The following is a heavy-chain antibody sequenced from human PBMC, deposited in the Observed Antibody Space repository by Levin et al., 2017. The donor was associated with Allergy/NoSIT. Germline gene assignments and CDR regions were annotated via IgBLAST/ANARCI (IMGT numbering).Heavy chain of an antibody. CDR1: GGSISSFY. V-gene: IGHV4-59*08. CDR2: IYYSGST. D-gene: IGHD3-16*01. CDR3: ASHHANYDYAWGPDACDT. J-gene: IGHJ5*02. Sequence: SCTVSGGSISSFYWSWIRQPPGKNLEWIGYIYYSGSTYYNPSLKSRVTISVDTSKNQLSLRLRSVTAADTAVYYCASHHANYDYAWGPDACDTWGQGTLVTVSS.